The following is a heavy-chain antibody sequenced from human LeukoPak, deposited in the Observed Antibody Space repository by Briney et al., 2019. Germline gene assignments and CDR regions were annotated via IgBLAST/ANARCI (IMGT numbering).Heavy chain of an antibody. J-gene: IGHJ4*02. CDR1: GFRFSDYF. CDR2: ISSPGSTI. D-gene: IGHD2-8*02. V-gene: IGHV3-11*04. Sequence: GGSLRLSCAASGFRFSDYFMTWIRQAPGKGLECVAYISSPGSTIHYADSVKGRFTISRDNAKNSLSLQMNSLRAEDTAVYYCAGGTGSHFYFQYWGQGSLVAVSS. CDR3: AGGTGSHFYFQY.